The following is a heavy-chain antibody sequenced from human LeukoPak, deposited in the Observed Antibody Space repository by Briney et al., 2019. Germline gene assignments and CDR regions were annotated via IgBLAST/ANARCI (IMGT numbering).Heavy chain of an antibody. V-gene: IGHV4-59*01. D-gene: IGHD1-26*01. J-gene: IGHJ5*02. Sequence: SETPSPTCTVPGGSISRSYRSWIRPAPGEGLEWVGYIYYSGRTNYNPSLKSRVTISVDTSKNQFSLKLSSVTAADTAVYYCAREVLVGATSWFDPWGQGTLVTVSS. CDR3: AREVLVGATSWFDP. CDR2: IYYSGRT. CDR1: GGSISRSY.